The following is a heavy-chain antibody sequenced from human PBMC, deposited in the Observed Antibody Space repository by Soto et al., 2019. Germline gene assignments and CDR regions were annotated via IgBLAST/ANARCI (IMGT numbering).Heavy chain of an antibody. Sequence: GASVKVSCKASGYTFTSYYMHWVRQAPGQGLGWMGIINPSGGSTSYAQKFQGRVTMTRDTSTSTVYMELSSLRSEDTAVYYCARDDGMSHYYYGMDVWGQGTTVTSP. V-gene: IGHV1-46*01. CDR2: INPSGGST. CDR1: GYTFTSYY. J-gene: IGHJ6*02. CDR3: ARDDGMSHYYYGMDV. D-gene: IGHD1-26*01.